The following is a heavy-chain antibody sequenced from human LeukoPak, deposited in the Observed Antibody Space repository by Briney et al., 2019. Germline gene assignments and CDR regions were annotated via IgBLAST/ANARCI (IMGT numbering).Heavy chain of an antibody. J-gene: IGHJ1*01. CDR2: INPNSGGT. Sequence: ASVKVSCKASGYTFTGYYMHWVRQAPGQGLEWMGWINPNSGGTNHAHKFRGRVTMTRDTSTSTVYMELSSLRSEDTAVYYCAREPYDSSGYEYFQHWGQGTLVIVSS. V-gene: IGHV1-2*07. CDR3: AREPYDSSGYEYFQH. CDR1: GYTFTGYY. D-gene: IGHD3-22*01.